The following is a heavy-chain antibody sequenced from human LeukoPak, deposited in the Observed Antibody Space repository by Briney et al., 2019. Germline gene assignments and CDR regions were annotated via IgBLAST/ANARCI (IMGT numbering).Heavy chain of an antibody. CDR3: ARADASRSSSGFDY. J-gene: IGHJ4*02. CDR2: IGTAGDT. D-gene: IGHD6-6*01. V-gene: IGHV3-13*01. Sequence: GGSLRLSCAASGFTFSSYDMHWVRHATGKGLEWVSAIGTAGDTYYPGSVKGRFTISRENAKNSLYLQMNSLRAGDTAVYYCARADASRSSSGFDYWGQGTLVTVSS. CDR1: GFTFSSYD.